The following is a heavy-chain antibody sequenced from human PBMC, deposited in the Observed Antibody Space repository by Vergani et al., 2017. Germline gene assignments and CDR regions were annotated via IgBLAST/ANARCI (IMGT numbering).Heavy chain of an antibody. V-gene: IGHV3-30*19. CDR2: IWYDGSNK. D-gene: IGHD2/OR15-2a*01. CDR3: ARDRVLRGDYYYYMDV. Sequence: QVQLVESGGGVVQPGRSLRLSCAASGFTFSSYGMHRVCQAPGKGLEWVAVIWYDGSNKYYADSVKGRFTISRDNSKNTLYLQMDSLRAEDTAVYYCARDRVLRGDYYYYMDVWSKGTTVTVSS. J-gene: IGHJ6*03. CDR1: GFTFSSYG.